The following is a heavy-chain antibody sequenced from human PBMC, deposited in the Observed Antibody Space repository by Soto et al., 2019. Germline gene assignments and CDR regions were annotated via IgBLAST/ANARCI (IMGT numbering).Heavy chain of an antibody. CDR2: KWFFASGGNE. CDR1: GFTFSNYG. D-gene: IGHD3-10*01. J-gene: IGHJ6*02. CDR3: AKDFKISGGHYGSLNYYYGMDV. V-gene: IGHV3-30*02. Sequence: GGSLRLSCATSGFTFSNYGIHWVRQAPGKGLEWVAVKWFFASGGNEYYADSVKGRFAISRDASKSALYLQMNSLRPEDTAVYYCAKDFKISGGHYGSLNYYYGMDVWGQGTTVTVSS.